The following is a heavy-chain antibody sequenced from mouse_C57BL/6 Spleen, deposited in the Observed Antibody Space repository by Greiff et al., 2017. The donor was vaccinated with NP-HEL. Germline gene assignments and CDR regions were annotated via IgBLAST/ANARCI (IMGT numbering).Heavy chain of an antibody. CDR1: GFTFSDYY. Sequence: EVQVVESEGGLVQPGSSMKLSCTASGFTFSDYYMAWVRQVPEKGLEWVANINYDGSSTYYLDYLKSRFIISRDNAKNILYLQMSSLKSEDTATYYCAREDSNYYGSSNYYAMDYWGQGTSVTVSS. D-gene: IGHD1-1*01. J-gene: IGHJ4*01. CDR2: INYDGSST. V-gene: IGHV5-16*01. CDR3: AREDSNYYGSSNYYAMDY.